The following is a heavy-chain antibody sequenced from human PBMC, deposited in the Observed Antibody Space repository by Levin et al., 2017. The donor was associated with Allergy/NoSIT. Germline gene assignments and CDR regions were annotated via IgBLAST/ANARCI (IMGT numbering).Heavy chain of an antibody. CDR1: GGSFSGYY. CDR2: INHSGST. J-gene: IGHJ4*02. D-gene: IGHD5-18*01. CDR3: ARGQSWRRGYSYGYGRLGEFDY. Sequence: SQTLSLTCAVYGGSFSGYYWSWIRQPPGKGLEWIGEINHSGSTNYNPSLKSRVTISVDTSKNQFSLKLSSVTAADTAVYYCARGQSWRRGYSYGYGRLGEFDYWGQGTLVTVSS. V-gene: IGHV4-34*01.